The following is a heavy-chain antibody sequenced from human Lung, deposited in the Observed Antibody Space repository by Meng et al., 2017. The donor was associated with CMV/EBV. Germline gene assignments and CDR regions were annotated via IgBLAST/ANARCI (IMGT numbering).Heavy chain of an antibody. D-gene: IGHD2/OR15-2a*01. CDR1: GESLSGYY. J-gene: IGHJ6*02. V-gene: IGHV4-34*01. CDR2: ISHSGTT. Sequence: SETXSLXCDVYGESLSGYYWTWIRQPPGKGLEWIGEISHSGTTNYNPSLKSRVFISVDTSKNQLSLNLTPVTAADTAVYYCARARLSSRSMDFWGQGTPVTVSS. CDR3: ARARLSSRSMDF.